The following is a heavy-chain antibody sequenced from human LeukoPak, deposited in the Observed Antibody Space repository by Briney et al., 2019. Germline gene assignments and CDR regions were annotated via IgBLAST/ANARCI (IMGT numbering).Heavy chain of an antibody. CDR1: GFTFSNAW. Sequence: PGGSLRLSCAASGFTFSNAWISWVRQTPGKGLEWVGRIKSKTDGGTTDYAAPVTGRFTISRDDSKNTLYLQMTSRKTEDTSVYYCTTDNIVGATYFDYWGQGTLVTVSS. V-gene: IGHV3-15*01. CDR3: TTDNIVGATYFDY. CDR2: IKSKTDGGTT. J-gene: IGHJ4*02. D-gene: IGHD1-26*01.